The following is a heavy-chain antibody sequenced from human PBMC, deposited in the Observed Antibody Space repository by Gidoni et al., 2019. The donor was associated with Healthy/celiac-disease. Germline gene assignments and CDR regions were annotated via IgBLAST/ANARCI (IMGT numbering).Heavy chain of an antibody. J-gene: IGHJ4*02. D-gene: IGHD3-10*01. CDR1: GGSFSGYY. V-gene: IGHV4-34*01. Sequence: QVQLQQWGAGLLKPSETLSLTCAVYGGSFSGYYWRWIRQHPGKGLEWIGEINHSGSTNYNPSLKSRVTISVDTSKNQFSLKLSSVTAADTAVYYCARGRGITMVRGVRDRYFDYWGQGTLVTVSS. CDR2: INHSGST. CDR3: ARGRGITMVRGVRDRYFDY.